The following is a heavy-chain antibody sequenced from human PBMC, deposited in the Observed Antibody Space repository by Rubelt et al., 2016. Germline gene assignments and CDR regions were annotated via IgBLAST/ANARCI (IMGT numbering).Heavy chain of an antibody. V-gene: IGHV4-39*07. CDR1: GGSISSTDRYY. CDR3: ARERRGPDDY. J-gene: IGHJ4*02. Sequence: QLQLQESGPGLVKPSETLSLTCTVSGGSISSTDRYYWGWIRQPPGKGLEWIGSIYYSGGTYYNPSLKRRVTISMDTSKNQCALKWRAVSAAEQAVYYCARERRGPDDYWGQGTLVTVSS. D-gene: IGHD3-10*01. CDR2: IYYSGGT.